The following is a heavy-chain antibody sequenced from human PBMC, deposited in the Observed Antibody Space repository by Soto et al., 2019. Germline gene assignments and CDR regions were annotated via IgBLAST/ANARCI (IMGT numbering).Heavy chain of an antibody. Sequence: QVQLVESGGGVVQPGRSLRLSCAASGFTFSSYGMHWVRQAPGKGLEWVAVIWYDGSNKYYADSVKGRFTISRDNSKNTLYLQMNSLRAEDTAVYYCARDPDTIFGVAQSLDYWGQGTLVTVSS. J-gene: IGHJ4*02. V-gene: IGHV3-33*01. D-gene: IGHD3-3*01. CDR3: ARDPDTIFGVAQSLDY. CDR2: IWYDGSNK. CDR1: GFTFSSYG.